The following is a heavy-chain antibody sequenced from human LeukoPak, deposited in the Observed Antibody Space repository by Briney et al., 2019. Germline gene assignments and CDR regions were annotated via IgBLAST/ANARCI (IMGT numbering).Heavy chain of an antibody. V-gene: IGHV3-20*04. D-gene: IGHD2-2*01. CDR2: INWNGGGT. Sequence: GGSLRLSCAATGYSFKDYGMHWVRQPPGTGLEWVSAINWNGGGTDYADSVKGRFTIFRDNSKNTVYLQMNSLRADDTAVYYCAKDGGSTLPYYFDWWGQGTLVTVAS. CDR3: AKDGGSTLPYYFDW. J-gene: IGHJ4*02. CDR1: GYSFKDYG.